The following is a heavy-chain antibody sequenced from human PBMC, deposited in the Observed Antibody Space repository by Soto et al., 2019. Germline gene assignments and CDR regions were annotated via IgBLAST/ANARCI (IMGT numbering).Heavy chain of an antibody. CDR1: GFTFSSYW. J-gene: IGHJ6*03. Sequence: PGGSLRLSCAASGFTFSSYWMHWVRQAPGKGLVWVSRINSDGSSTSYADSVKGRFTISRDNAKNTLYLQMNSLRAEDTAVYYCAGGTGYSSGWSTYYYMDVWGKGTTVTVSS. V-gene: IGHV3-74*01. CDR2: INSDGSST. CDR3: AGGTGYSSGWSTYYYMDV. D-gene: IGHD6-19*01.